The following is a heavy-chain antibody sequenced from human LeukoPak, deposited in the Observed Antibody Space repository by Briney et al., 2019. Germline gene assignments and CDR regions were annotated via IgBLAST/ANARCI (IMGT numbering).Heavy chain of an antibody. CDR1: GFTFSSYI. Sequence: GGSMRLSCAASGFTFSSYIMNWVRQAPGKGLEWVSSISSSSSYIYYADSVKGRFTISRDNAKNSLYLQMNSLRAEDTAVYYCARDTNSAGAYFDYWGQGTLVTVSS. J-gene: IGHJ4*02. D-gene: IGHD2-21*01. CDR2: ISSSSSYI. V-gene: IGHV3-21*01. CDR3: ARDTNSAGAYFDY.